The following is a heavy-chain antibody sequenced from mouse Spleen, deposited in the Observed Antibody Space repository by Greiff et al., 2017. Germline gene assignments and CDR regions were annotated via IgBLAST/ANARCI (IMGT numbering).Heavy chain of an antibody. CDR2: IDPNSGGT. CDR3: ARGGFITTWAMDY. CDR1: GYTFTSYW. J-gene: IGHJ4*01. V-gene: IGHV1-72*01. D-gene: IGHD1-2*01. Sequence: QVQLQQPGAELVKPGASVKLSCKASGYTFTSYWMHWVKQRPGQGLEWIGRIDPNSGGTKYNEKFKSKATLTVDKPSSTAYMQLSSLTSEDSAVYYCARGGFITTWAMDYWGQGTSVTVSS.